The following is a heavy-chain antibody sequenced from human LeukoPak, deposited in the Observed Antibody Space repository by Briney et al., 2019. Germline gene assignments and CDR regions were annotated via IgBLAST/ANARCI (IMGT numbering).Heavy chain of an antibody. J-gene: IGHJ1*01. CDR3: ARYIAAAGTGYFQH. CDR1: GGSISSYY. CDR2: IYYSGST. Sequence: SETLSLTCTVSGGSISSYYWSWIRQPPGKGLEWIGYIYYSGSTNYNPSLKSRVTISVDMSKNQFSLKLSSVTAADTAVYYCARYIAAAGTGYFQHWGQGTLVTVSS. V-gene: IGHV4-59*01. D-gene: IGHD6-13*01.